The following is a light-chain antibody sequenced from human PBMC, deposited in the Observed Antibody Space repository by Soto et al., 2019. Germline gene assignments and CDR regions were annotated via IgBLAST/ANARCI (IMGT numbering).Light chain of an antibody. CDR1: SNDVGGYNY. CDR2: EVS. Sequence: QSVLTQPASVSGSPGQSITIACTGTSNDVGGYNYVSWYQQHPGKAPKLMIYEVSNRPSGVSNRFSGSKSGNTASLTISGLQAPDEADYYCSSYTGSSTPPYVLGTGTKLTVL. CDR3: SSYTGSSTPPYV. V-gene: IGLV2-14*01. J-gene: IGLJ1*01.